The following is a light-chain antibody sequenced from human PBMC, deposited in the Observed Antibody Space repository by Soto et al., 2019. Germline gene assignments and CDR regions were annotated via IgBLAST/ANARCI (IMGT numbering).Light chain of an antibody. CDR3: QQSFSAPT. CDR1: QSVSRY. Sequence: DIQMTQSQSSLSASVGDRVTITCRASQSVSRYLNWYQQKPGKAPKLLIYTASSLQSGIPSRFSGSGSGTDFSLTISSLQPEDFATYYCQQSFSAPTFGRGTKVDIK. V-gene: IGKV1-39*01. CDR2: TAS. J-gene: IGKJ1*01.